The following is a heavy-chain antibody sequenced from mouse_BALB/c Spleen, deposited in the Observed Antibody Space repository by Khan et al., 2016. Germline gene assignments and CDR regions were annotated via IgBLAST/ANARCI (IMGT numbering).Heavy chain of an antibody. CDR2: INPDSSTI. D-gene: IGHD1-1*01. Sequence: EVKLLESGGGLVQPGGSLKLSCVASGFAFSRYWMSWVRQAPGKGLEWIGEINPDSSTINYTPSLKDKFIFSKDYAKHTLYLQLSKVRSEDSALYFCVSPFTTGVAYWGQGTLVTVSA. CDR3: VSPFTTGVAY. J-gene: IGHJ3*01. CDR1: GFAFSRYW. V-gene: IGHV4-1*02.